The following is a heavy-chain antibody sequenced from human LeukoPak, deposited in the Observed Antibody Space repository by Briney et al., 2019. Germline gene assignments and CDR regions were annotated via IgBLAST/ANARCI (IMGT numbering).Heavy chain of an antibody. CDR3: ARDYGDF. CDR2: INQHGSET. CDR1: GFTFNTRW. D-gene: IGHD3-10*01. Sequence: GGSLRLSCAASGFTFNTRWMSWIRQAPGKGLEWVANINQHGSETYFVDSVKGRFTISRDNAKNSLFLQMDRLRAEDAALYYCARDYGDFWGQGTLVTVSS. V-gene: IGHV3-7*01. J-gene: IGHJ4*02.